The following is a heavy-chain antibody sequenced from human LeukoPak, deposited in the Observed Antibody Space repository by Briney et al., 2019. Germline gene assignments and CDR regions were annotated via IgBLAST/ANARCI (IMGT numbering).Heavy chain of an antibody. J-gene: IGHJ6*03. D-gene: IGHD3-3*01. CDR1: GGSFSGYY. Sequence: ASETLSLTCAVYGGSFSGYYWSWIRQPPGKGLEWIGEINHSGSTNYNPSLKSRVTISVDTSKNQFSLKLSPVTAADTAVYYCARGSSYYDFWSGPRPYYYYYMDVWGKGTTVTVSS. CDR3: ARGSSYYDFWSGPRPYYYYYMDV. CDR2: INHSGST. V-gene: IGHV4-34*01.